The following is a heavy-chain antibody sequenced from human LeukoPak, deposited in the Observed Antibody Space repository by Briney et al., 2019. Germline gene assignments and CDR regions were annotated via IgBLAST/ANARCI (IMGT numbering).Heavy chain of an antibody. V-gene: IGHV3-9*01. CDR3: AKDFRLTIPAAGPEFDY. Sequence: GRSLRLSCAASGFTFDDYALHWVRQAPGKGLEWVSGISWNSGSIGYADSVKGRFTISRDNAKNSLYLQMNSLRAEDTALYYCAKDFRLTIPAAGPEFDYGGQGTLVTVSS. J-gene: IGHJ4*02. D-gene: IGHD6-13*01. CDR2: ISWNSGSI. CDR1: GFTFDDYA.